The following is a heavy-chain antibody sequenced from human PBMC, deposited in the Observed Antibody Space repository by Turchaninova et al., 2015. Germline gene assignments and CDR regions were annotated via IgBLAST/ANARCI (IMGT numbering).Heavy chain of an antibody. V-gene: IGHV4-34*01. CDR1: GGSFSDHH. CDR3: VSSWYMVY. CDR2: SDHRGST. Sequence: QVQLKQWGAGLLKPSETLSLTCAGYGGSFSDHHWSWIRQPPGKGLEWIGESDHRGSTNYNPSLKSRVTISVDTSKNQFSLKVSSLTAADTAMYYCVSSWYMVYWSQGTPVTVSS. D-gene: IGHD6-13*01. J-gene: IGHJ4*02.